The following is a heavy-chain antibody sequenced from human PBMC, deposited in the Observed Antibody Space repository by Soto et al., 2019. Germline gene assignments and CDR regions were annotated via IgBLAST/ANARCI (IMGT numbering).Heavy chain of an antibody. CDR3: ARAPRGYSGYENDY. D-gene: IGHD5-12*01. Sequence: QVQLQESGPGLVKPSETLSLTCTVSGGSISSYYWSWIRQPPGKGLEWIGYIYYSGSTNYNPSLKSRVTISVDTSKNQFSLKLSSVTAADTAVYYCARAPRGYSGYENDYWGQGTLVTVSS. CDR1: GGSISSYY. CDR2: IYYSGST. V-gene: IGHV4-59*01. J-gene: IGHJ4*02.